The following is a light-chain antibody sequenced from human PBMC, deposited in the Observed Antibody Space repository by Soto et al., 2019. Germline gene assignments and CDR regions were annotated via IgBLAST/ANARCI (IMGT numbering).Light chain of an antibody. CDR1: SGHSNYA. CDR2: LNSDGSH. J-gene: IGLJ2*01. CDR3: QTGGTVVV. Sequence: QPVLTQSPSASASLGASVKLTCTLSSGHSNYAIAWHQQQPEKGPRYLMKLNSDGSHTKGDGIPDRFSGSSSGAERYLTISSLQSEDEADYYCQTGGTVVVFGGGTKLTVL. V-gene: IGLV4-69*01.